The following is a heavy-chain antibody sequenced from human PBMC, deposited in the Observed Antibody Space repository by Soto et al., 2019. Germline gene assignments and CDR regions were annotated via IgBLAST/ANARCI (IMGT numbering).Heavy chain of an antibody. CDR2: IYKSATT. CDR1: GDSISNLDYF. V-gene: IGHV4-30-4*01. J-gene: IGHJ5*01. D-gene: IGHD7-27*01. Sequence: QVQLLESGPGLVKPSQTLSLTCSVSGDSISNLDYFWAWIRQPPGQALEYIGYIYKSATTYYNPSFESRVAISVDTSKSQFSLNVTSVTAAVTAVYFCDRGRFCLTGRCFPNWFDSWGLGALVTVSS. CDR3: DRGRFCLTGRCFPNWFDS.